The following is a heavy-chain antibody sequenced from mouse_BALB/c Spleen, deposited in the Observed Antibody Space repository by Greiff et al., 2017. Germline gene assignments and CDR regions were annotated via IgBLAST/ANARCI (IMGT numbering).Heavy chain of an antibody. CDR1: GFTFSSYT. CDR2: ISSGGSYT. V-gene: IGHV5-6-4*01. D-gene: IGHD2-4*01. Sequence: EVKLMESGGGLVKPGGSLKLSCAASGFTFSSYTMSWVRQTPEKRLEWVATISSGGSYTYYPDSVKGRFTISRDNAKNTLYLQMSSLKSEDTAMYYCARRSTMITTWFAYWGQGTLVTVSA. J-gene: IGHJ3*01. CDR3: ARRSTMITTWFAY.